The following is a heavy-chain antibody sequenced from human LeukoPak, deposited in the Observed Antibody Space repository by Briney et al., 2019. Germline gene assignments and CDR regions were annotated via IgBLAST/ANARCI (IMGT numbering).Heavy chain of an antibody. J-gene: IGHJ3*02. D-gene: IGHD6-19*01. Sequence: AGSLSLTCGTSGYTLCIFGVKWIRRAPGKGVEWVSSISSSSSYIYSADSDSGQLTIGRDNATNAFYLHMNSPRAEATAAYYCLYLAVSEMDAINIWGEGGTVTVSS. CDR1: GYTLCIFG. CDR3: LYLAVSEMDAINI. V-gene: IGHV3-21*01. CDR2: ISSSSSYI.